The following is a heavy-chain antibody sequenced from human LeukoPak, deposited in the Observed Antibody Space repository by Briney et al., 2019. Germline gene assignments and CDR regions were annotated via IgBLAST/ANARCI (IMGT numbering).Heavy chain of an antibody. CDR1: GFNFSNYA. D-gene: IGHD6-19*01. Sequence: GGSLRLSCAASGFNFSNYAMGWVRQAPGKGLEWVSAISGSGGSTYYADSVKGRFTVSRDNSKNMLYLQMNSLRVEDTAVYYCARLEQWLTPYWGQGTLVTVSS. V-gene: IGHV3-23*01. CDR2: ISGSGGST. J-gene: IGHJ4*02. CDR3: ARLEQWLTPY.